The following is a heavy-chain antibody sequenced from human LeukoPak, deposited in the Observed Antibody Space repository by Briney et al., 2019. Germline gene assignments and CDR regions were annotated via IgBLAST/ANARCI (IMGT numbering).Heavy chain of an antibody. CDR1: GGSFSGYY. Sequence: SETLSLTCAVYGGSFSGYYWSWIRQPPGKGLEWIGEINHSGSSGITNYNQSLKSRVTISVDTSRKQFFLKLSSVTVADTAVYYCARGRSNRDSWGQGTLVTVSS. CDR2: INHSGSSGIT. J-gene: IGHJ4*02. V-gene: IGHV4-34*01. CDR3: ARGRSNRDS.